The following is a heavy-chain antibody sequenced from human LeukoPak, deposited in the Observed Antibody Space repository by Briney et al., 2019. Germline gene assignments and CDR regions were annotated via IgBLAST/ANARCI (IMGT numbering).Heavy chain of an antibody. J-gene: IGHJ6*02. Sequence: LETLSLTCAVYGGSFSGYYWSWIRQPPGKGLEWIGEINHSGSTNYNPSLKSRVTISVDTSKDQFSLKLSSVTAADTAVYYCAKCSSPLTSGYYYYGMDVWGQGTTVTVSS. D-gene: IGHD6-13*01. CDR2: INHSGST. CDR1: GGSFSGYY. V-gene: IGHV4-34*01. CDR3: AKCSSPLTSGYYYYGMDV.